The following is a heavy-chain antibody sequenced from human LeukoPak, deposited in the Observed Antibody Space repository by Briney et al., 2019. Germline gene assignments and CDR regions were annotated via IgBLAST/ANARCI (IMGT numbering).Heavy chain of an antibody. CDR1: GFIFSTYA. J-gene: IGHJ4*02. D-gene: IGHD6-25*01. CDR2: IWPDGSKK. Sequence: GGSLRLSCAASGFIFSTYAMHWVRQAPGKGLEWAAFIWPDGSKKYYADSVKGRFAISRENSKNTVYLQMNDLRPEDTALYFCAKISSSAESNFDYWGQGTLLTVSS. V-gene: IGHV3-30*02. CDR3: AKISSSAESNFDY.